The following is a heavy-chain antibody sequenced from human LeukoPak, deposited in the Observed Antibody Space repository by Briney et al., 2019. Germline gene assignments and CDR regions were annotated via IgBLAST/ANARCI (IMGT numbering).Heavy chain of an antibody. J-gene: IGHJ4*02. V-gene: IGHV1-46*01. Sequence: GASVKVSCKASGYTFTSYYMHWVRQAPGQGLEWMGIINPSGGSTSYAQKFQGRVTMTRDTSTSTVYIELSSLRSEDTAVYYCARRSGWYYFDYWGQGTLVTVSS. CDR3: ARRSGWYYFDY. CDR2: INPSGGST. CDR1: GYTFTSYY. D-gene: IGHD6-19*01.